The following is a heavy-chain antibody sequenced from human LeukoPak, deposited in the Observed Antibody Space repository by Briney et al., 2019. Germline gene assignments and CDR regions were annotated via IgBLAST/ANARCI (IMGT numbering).Heavy chain of an antibody. Sequence: GGSLRLSCAASGFTFSSYSTTWVRQAPGKGLEWVSSISSSSSYIYYADSVKGRFTISRDNAKNSLYLQMNSLRAEDTAVYYCARVPVAGFFYYYYGMDVWGQGTTVTVSS. V-gene: IGHV3-21*01. D-gene: IGHD6-19*01. CDR2: ISSSSSYI. CDR1: GFTFSSYS. J-gene: IGHJ6*02. CDR3: ARVPVAGFFYYYYGMDV.